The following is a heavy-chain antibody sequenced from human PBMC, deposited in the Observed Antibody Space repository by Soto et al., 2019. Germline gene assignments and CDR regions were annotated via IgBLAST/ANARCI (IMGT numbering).Heavy chain of an antibody. CDR1: GFTFDDYA. D-gene: IGHD5-12*01. CDR3: AKDIGPRSSGYDWRYFQH. V-gene: IGHV3-9*01. Sequence: GGSLRLSCAASGFTFDDYAMHWVRQAPGKGLEWVSGISWNSGSIGYADSVKGRFTISRDNAKNSLYLQMNSLRAEDTALYYCAKDIGPRSSGYDWRYFQHWGQGTLVTVSS. CDR2: ISWNSGSI. J-gene: IGHJ1*01.